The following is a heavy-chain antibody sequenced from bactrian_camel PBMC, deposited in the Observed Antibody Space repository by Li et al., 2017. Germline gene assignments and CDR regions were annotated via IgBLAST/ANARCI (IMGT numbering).Heavy chain of an antibody. CDR3: AKETYGLPSD. V-gene: IGHV3-1*01. D-gene: IGHD5*01. CDR2: IGWSGGIPGFSGGTP. Sequence: VQLVESGGGSVQAGGSLRLTCTASGLTFEDYAMGWFRQAPGMEREGVAAIGWSGGIPGFSGGTPYYSDSVKGRFTISRDKAKDTWYLQLNSLKTEDTAMYYCAKETYGLPSDWGQGTQVTVS. CDR1: GLTFEDYA. J-gene: IGHJ4*01.